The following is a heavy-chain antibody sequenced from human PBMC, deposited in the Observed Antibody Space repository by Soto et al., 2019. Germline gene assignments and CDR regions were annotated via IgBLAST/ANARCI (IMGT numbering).Heavy chain of an antibody. V-gene: IGHV2-5*02. J-gene: IGHJ4*02. CDR3: AHVITPPSIAAAGSDVFDY. CDR2: IYWDDDK. D-gene: IGHD6-13*01. Sequence: QITLKESGPTLVKPTQTLTLTCTFSGFSLSTSGVGVGWIRQPPGKALEWLALIYWDDDKRYSPSLKSRLTITKDTSQNQVVLTMTNMDPVDTATYYCAHVITPPSIAAAGSDVFDYWGQGTLVTVSS. CDR1: GFSLSTSGVG.